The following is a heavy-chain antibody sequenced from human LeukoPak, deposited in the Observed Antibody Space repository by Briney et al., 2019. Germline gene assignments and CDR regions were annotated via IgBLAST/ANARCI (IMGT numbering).Heavy chain of an antibody. CDR3: ERDGPQPYYYYYYMDV. Sequence: GRSLRLSCAASGFTFSSYGMHWVRQAPGKGLEWVAVIWYDGSNKYYADSVKGRFTISRDNSKNTLDLQMNSLRAEDTAVYYCERDGPQPYYYYYYMDVWGKGTTVNVSS. J-gene: IGHJ6*03. CDR2: IWYDGSNK. D-gene: IGHD5-18*01. V-gene: IGHV3-33*01. CDR1: GFTFSSYG.